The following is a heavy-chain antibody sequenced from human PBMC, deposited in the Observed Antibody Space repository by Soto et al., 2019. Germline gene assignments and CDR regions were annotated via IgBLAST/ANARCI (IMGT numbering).Heavy chain of an antibody. V-gene: IGHV3-64*01. J-gene: IGHJ4*02. CDR1: GFTFSSYA. Sequence: EVQLVESGGGLVQPGGSLRLSCAASGFTFSSYAMHWVRQAPGKGLEYVSVISSNGGSTYYANSVKGRFTISRDNSKNTLYLQMGSLRAEDMAVYYCARTSGYAFDYWGQGTLVNVSS. CDR3: ARTSGYAFDY. D-gene: IGHD5-12*01. CDR2: ISSNGGST.